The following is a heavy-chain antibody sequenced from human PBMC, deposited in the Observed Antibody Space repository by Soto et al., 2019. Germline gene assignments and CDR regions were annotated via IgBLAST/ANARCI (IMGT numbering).Heavy chain of an antibody. CDR3: ARGGPTSADYYYGMDV. CDR2: ISAYNGNT. D-gene: IGHD3-10*01. J-gene: IGHJ6*02. Sequence: ASVKVSCKASGYTFSNDGVNWVRQAPGQGLEWMGWISAYNGNTEYAQKFQGRVTMTTDTSTSTAYMELRSLRSDDTAVYSCARGGPTSADYYYGMDVWGPGTTVTVSS. CDR1: GYTFSNDG. V-gene: IGHV1-18*01.